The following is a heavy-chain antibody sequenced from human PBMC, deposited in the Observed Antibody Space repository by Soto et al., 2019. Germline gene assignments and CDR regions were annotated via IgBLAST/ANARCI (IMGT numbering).Heavy chain of an antibody. CDR2: IYSGGST. CDR3: ARHAPMKYGGTGKPRVYDYYVMYI. J-gene: IGHJ6*02. Sequence: GGSLRLSCAASWFTVSSNYLSWLRQAPWKGLEWVSVIYSGGSTYYADSVKGRFTISRDNSKNTLYLQMNSLRAEDTAVYYCARHAPMKYGGTGKPRVYDYYVMYICGQRTTVTVS. V-gene: IGHV3-53*01. CDR1: WFTVSSNY. D-gene: IGHD4-17*01.